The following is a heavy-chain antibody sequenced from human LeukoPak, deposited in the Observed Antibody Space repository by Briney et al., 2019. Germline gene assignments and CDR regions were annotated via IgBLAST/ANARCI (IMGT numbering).Heavy chain of an antibody. J-gene: IGHJ4*02. V-gene: IGHV4-61*02. CDR2: IHTSGSA. D-gene: IGHD3-22*01. Sequence: SQTLSLTCTVSGGSISSGSYYWSWIRQPAGKGLEWIGRIHTSGSANYNPPLKSRFTISVDTSKNQFSLKLSSVTAADTAVYYCARESYTHDSSGYAFDYWGQGTLVTVSS. CDR1: GGSISSGSYY. CDR3: ARESYTHDSSGYAFDY.